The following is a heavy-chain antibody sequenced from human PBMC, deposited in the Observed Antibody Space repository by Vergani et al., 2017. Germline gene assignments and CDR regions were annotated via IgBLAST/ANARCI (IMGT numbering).Heavy chain of an antibody. V-gene: IGHV3-30*03. CDR3: ASYDSSGYLGY. CDR2: ISYDGSNK. D-gene: IGHD3-22*01. Sequence: QVQLVESGGGVVQPGRSLRLSCAASGFTFSSYGLHWVRPAPGKGLEWVAVISYDGSNKYYADSVKGRFTISRDNSKNTLYLQMNSLRAEDTAVYYCASYDSSGYLGYWGQGTLVTVSS. J-gene: IGHJ4*02. CDR1: GFTFSSYG.